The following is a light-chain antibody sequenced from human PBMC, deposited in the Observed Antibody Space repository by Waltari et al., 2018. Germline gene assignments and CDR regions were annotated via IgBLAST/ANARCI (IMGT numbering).Light chain of an antibody. CDR3: ATWDESLGAI. V-gene: IGLV1-47*01. CDR1: DSALGRTY. CDR2: KND. Sequence: QSVLTQPASASGTPGQRVTISCSGGDSALGRTYVYWYQQFPGPAPKLLIYKNDQKPSGVPDRFSGSKSGTSASLAISGLRSEDEAEYSCATWDESLGAIFGGGTKLTVV. J-gene: IGLJ2*01.